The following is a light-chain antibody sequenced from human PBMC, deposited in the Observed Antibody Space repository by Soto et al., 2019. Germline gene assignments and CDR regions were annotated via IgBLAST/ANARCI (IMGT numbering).Light chain of an antibody. V-gene: IGKV1-39*01. CDR3: QQSYSTPRT. CDR1: QSISSY. CDR2: AAS. J-gene: IGKJ1*01. Sequence: DIQMTRSPSSLSASVGDRVTITCRASQSISSYLTWYQQKPWKAPKLLIYAASSLQSGVPSRFSGSGSGTDFTLTISSLQPEDFATYYCQQSYSTPRTFGQGTKVEIK.